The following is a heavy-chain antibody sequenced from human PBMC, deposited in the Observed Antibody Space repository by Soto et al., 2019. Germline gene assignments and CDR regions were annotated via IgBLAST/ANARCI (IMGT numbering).Heavy chain of an antibody. J-gene: IGHJ6*03. Sequence: GSLRLSCAASGYTFSSYDMSSVRQAPGKGLAWVSAISGSGGSTYYADTVKGRVTSSRDKSKNTLYLQMNSLRAEDTAVYYCAKYADPKLYYCYYMDVWGKGTTVTVSS. CDR3: AKYADPKLYYCYYMDV. D-gene: IGHD2-8*01. CDR2: ISGSGGST. CDR1: GYTFSSYD. V-gene: IGHV3-23*01.